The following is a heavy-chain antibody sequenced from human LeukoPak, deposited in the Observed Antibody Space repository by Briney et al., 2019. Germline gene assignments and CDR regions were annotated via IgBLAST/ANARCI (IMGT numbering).Heavy chain of an antibody. J-gene: IGHJ5*02. CDR1: GGSFIGYY. Sequence: SETLSLTCAVYGGSFIGYYWSWIRQPPGKGLEWIGEINHFGSTNYNPSLKSRVTISVDTSKKEISLKLSSVTAADTAVYYCARGRYGTISRGWFDPWGQGTLVTVSS. CDR2: INHFGST. V-gene: IGHV4-34*01. D-gene: IGHD1-14*01. CDR3: ARGRYGTISRGWFDP.